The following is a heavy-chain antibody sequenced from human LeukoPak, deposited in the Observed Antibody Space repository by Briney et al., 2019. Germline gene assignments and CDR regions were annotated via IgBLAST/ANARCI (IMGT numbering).Heavy chain of an antibody. Sequence: SETLSLTCSVSGGSISTYYWSWIRQPAGKGLEWIGRIYTSGSTNYNPSLKSRVTMSVDTSKNQFSLKLSSVTAADTAVYYCARVGSWNWFDPWGQGTLVTVSS. J-gene: IGHJ5*02. CDR3: ARVGSWNWFDP. D-gene: IGHD2-15*01. CDR1: GGSISTYY. CDR2: IYTSGST. V-gene: IGHV4-4*07.